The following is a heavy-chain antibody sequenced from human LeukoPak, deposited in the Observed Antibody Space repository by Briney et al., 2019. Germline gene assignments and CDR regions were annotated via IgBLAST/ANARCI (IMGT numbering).Heavy chain of an antibody. CDR2: IRYDGTDK. D-gene: IGHD3-3*01. Sequence: GGSLRLSCAASGFTFSNYGIHWVRQAPGKGLEWVAFIRYDGTDKYYADSVKGRFTISRDNAKNSLYPQMNSLRAEDTAVYYCASDGGVVTTGYYFDYWGQGTLVTVSS. J-gene: IGHJ4*02. CDR1: GFTFSNYG. V-gene: IGHV3-30*02. CDR3: ASDGGVVTTGYYFDY.